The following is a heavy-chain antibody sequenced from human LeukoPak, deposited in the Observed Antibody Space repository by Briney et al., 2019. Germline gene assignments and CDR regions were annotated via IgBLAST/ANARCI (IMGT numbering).Heavy chain of an antibody. V-gene: IGHV4-61*08. CDR2: IYYSGST. CDR1: GGSISSGAY. CDR3: ARGWYSSGWSLNWFDP. J-gene: IGHJ5*02. D-gene: IGHD6-19*01. Sequence: PSETLSLTCTVSGGSISSGAYWSWIRQPPGKGLEWIGYIYYSGSTNYNPSLKSRVTISVDTSKNQFSLKLSSVTAADTAVYYCARGWYSSGWSLNWFDPWGQGTLVTVSS.